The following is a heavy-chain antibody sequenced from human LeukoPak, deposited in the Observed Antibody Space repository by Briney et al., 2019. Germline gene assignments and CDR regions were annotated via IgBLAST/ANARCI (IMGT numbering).Heavy chain of an antibody. D-gene: IGHD3-22*01. V-gene: IGHV5-10-1*01. CDR2: IVSSDCYT. Sequence: GESLQISCKVSAYSITSYWISSVRHMPGKDLQWMGSIVSSDCYTSYRTSFQGHVTISADKSISTAYLQWSSLKASETAVYYCARRGSSGYYGDSFDIWGQGTMVTVSS. CDR1: AYSITSYW. J-gene: IGHJ3*02. CDR3: ARRGSSGYYGDSFDI.